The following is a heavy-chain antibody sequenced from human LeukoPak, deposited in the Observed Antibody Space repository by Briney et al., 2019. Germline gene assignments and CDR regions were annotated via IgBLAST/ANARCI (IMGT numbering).Heavy chain of an antibody. Sequence: PGGSLRLSCAASGFTFSSHGMNWVRQAPGKGLEWVSAISSRGDSTYYADSVKGRFTISRDNSKNTLYLQIDSLRVEDTAVYYCAKQKVGGTVIRYFDYWGQGTLATVSS. J-gene: IGHJ4*02. V-gene: IGHV3-23*01. CDR2: ISSRGDST. CDR1: GFTFSSHG. D-gene: IGHD1-26*01. CDR3: AKQKVGGTVIRYFDY.